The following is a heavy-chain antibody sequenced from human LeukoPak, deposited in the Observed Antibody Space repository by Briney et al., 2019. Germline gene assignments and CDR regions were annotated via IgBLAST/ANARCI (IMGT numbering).Heavy chain of an antibody. Sequence: GRSLRLSCAASGISFSRHGMHWVRQAPGKGLEWVAVISYDGSNKYYADSVKGRFTISRDNAKNSLYLQMHSLRAEDTAVYYCASRPPPSRGPYDYWGQGTLVTVSS. J-gene: IGHJ4*02. CDR1: GISFSRHG. CDR3: ASRPPPSRGPYDY. D-gene: IGHD3-10*01. CDR2: ISYDGSNK. V-gene: IGHV3-33*05.